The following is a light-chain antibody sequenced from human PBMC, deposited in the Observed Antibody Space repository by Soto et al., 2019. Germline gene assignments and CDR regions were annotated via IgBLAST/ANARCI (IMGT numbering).Light chain of an antibody. CDR1: QSVSSNY. J-gene: IGKJ5*01. CDR3: QQYDDSIT. V-gene: IGKV3-20*01. Sequence: EIVLTQSPDTLSLSPGESATLSCRASQSVSSNYLAWYQQKPGRAPRLLISGASNRATGIPDRFSGSGSGTDFTLTISRLEPEDFAVFYCQQYDDSITFGQGTRLEIE. CDR2: GAS.